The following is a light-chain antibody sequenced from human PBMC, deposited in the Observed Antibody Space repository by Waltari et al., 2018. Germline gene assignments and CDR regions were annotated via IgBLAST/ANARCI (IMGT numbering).Light chain of an antibody. J-gene: IGLJ2*01. Sequence: QSGLTQPASVSGSPGQSITISCTGTRHDIGYYNFVSWYQQHPGKAPKLVIFDVSRWPSGVSHRFSGSQSGNTASLTISWLQAEDEAAYYCASYTSANTVLFGGGTKVTVL. V-gene: IGLV2-14*03. CDR1: RHDIGYYNF. CDR3: ASYTSANTVL. CDR2: DVS.